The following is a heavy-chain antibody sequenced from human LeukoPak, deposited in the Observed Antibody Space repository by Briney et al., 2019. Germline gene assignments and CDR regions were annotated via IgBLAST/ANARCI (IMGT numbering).Heavy chain of an antibody. CDR3: AAGTSPSDY. CDR1: GFAFSTNW. V-gene: IGHV3-74*01. CDR2: ISTDARTI. J-gene: IGHJ4*02. D-gene: IGHD6-13*01. Sequence: GGSLRLSCAASGFAFSTNWMHWVRQAPGKGLVWVSHISTDARTITYADFVKGRFTISRDNAKNSLYLQMNSLKAEDTAVYYCAAGTSPSDYWGQGTLVTVSS.